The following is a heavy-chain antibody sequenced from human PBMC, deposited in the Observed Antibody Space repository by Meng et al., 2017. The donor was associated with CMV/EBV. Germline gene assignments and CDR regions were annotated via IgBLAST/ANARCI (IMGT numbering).Heavy chain of an antibody. V-gene: IGHV4-34*01. J-gene: IGHJ5*02. Sequence: QVQLQQWGAGLLKPSETLSLTCAGYGGSCSGYYWSWIRQPPGKGLEWIGEINHSGSTNYNPSLKSRVTISVDTSKNQFSLKLSSVTAADTAVYYCARGGNWFDPWGQGTLVTVSS. CDR2: INHSGST. CDR3: ARGGNWFDP. CDR1: GGSCSGYY.